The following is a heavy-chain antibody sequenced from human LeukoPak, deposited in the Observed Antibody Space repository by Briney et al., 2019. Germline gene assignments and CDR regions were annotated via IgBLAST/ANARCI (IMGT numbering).Heavy chain of an antibody. Sequence: SETLSLSCAVSGGSISSYYWSWIRQPPGKGLEWIGDICDSGSTNYNPSLKSRVTISVDTSKNQFSLKLSAVTAADTAVYYCARGVGYYYDSSDFDYWGQGTLVTVSS. J-gene: IGHJ4*02. D-gene: IGHD3-22*01. CDR1: GGSISSYY. V-gene: IGHV4-59*01. CDR2: ICDSGST. CDR3: ARGVGYYYDSSDFDY.